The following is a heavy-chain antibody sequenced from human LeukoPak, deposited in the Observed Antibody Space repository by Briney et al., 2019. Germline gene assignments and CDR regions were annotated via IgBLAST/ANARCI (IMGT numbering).Heavy chain of an antibody. D-gene: IGHD3-22*01. CDR3: ARGVYYYDSSGYYGNFDY. J-gene: IGHJ4*02. Sequence: VASVKVSCKASGGTFSSYTISWVRQAPGQGLEWMGIINPSGGSTSYAQKFQGRVTMTRDTSTSTVYMELSSLRSEDTAVYYCARGVYYYDSSGYYGNFDYWGQGTLVTVSS. CDR2: INPSGGST. V-gene: IGHV1-46*01. CDR1: GGTFSSYT.